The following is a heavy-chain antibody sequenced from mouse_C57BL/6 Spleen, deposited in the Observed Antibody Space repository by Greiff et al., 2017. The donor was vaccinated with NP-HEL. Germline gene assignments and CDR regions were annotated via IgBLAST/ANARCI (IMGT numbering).Heavy chain of an antibody. CDR3: AREGFFAGYGNLAWFAY. J-gene: IGHJ3*01. Sequence: EVHLVESGGGLVQPGGSLKLSCAASGIDFSRYWMSWVRRAPGKGLEWIGEINPDSSTINYAPSLKDKFIISRDNAKNTLYLQMSKVRAEDTALYYCAREGFFAGYGNLAWFAYWGQGTLVTVSA. CDR1: GIDFSRYW. V-gene: IGHV4-1*01. D-gene: IGHD2-1*01. CDR2: INPDSSTI.